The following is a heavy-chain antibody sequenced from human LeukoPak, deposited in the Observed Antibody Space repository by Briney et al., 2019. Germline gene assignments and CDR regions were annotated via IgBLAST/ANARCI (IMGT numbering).Heavy chain of an antibody. CDR1: GFTFSSYA. D-gene: IGHD6-6*01. J-gene: IGHJ5*02. V-gene: IGHV3-30*04. CDR2: ISYDGSNK. CDR3: AREGSGQLGSEYNWFDP. Sequence: GGSLRLSCAASGFTFSSYAMHWVRQAPGKGLEWVAVISYDGSNKYYADSVKGRFTISRDNSKNTLYLQMNSLRAEDTAVYYCAREGSGQLGSEYNWFDPWGQGTLVTVSS.